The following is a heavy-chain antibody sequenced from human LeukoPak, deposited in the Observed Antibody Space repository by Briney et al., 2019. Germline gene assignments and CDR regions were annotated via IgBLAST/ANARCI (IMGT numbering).Heavy chain of an antibody. CDR1: GGSFSGYY. V-gene: IGHV4-34*01. J-gene: IGHJ4*02. CDR3: ARGRRYYGHHYFDY. Sequence: PSETLSLTCAVYGGSFSGYYWSWIRQPPGKGLEWIGEINHSGSTNYNPSLKSRVTISVDTSKNQFSLKLSSVTAADTAVYYCARGRRYYGHHYFDYCGQGTLVTVSS. CDR2: INHSGST. D-gene: IGHD3-10*01.